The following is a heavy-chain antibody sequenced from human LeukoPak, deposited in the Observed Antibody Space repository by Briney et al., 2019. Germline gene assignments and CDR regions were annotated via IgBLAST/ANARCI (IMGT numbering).Heavy chain of an antibody. V-gene: IGHV4-4*07. J-gene: IGHJ3*02. D-gene: IGHD1-26*01. Sequence: SETLSLTCTVSGGSISSYYWSWIRQPAGKGLEWIGRIYTSGSTNYNPSLKSRVTMSVDTSKNQFSLKLCSVTAADTAVYYSASPGGLPGSFAAFDIWGQGTMVTVSS. CDR3: ASPGGLPGSFAAFDI. CDR2: IYTSGST. CDR1: GGSISSYY.